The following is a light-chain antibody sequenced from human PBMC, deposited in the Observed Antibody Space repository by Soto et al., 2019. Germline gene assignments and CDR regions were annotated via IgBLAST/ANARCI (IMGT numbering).Light chain of an antibody. CDR3: HQLNTSPIT. J-gene: IGKJ5*01. Sequence: DIQLTQSPSFLSASVGDRVTITCRASQGISSYLVWYQQRPGKAPKLLIYAASTLQSGVPSRFSGSGSGTKFTLTISSLQPQDFATYYCHQLNTSPITFGLSTRLEI. CDR1: QGISSY. CDR2: AAS. V-gene: IGKV1-9*01.